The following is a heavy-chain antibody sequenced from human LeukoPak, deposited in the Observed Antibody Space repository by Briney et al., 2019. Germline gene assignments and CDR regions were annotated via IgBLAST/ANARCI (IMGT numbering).Heavy chain of an antibody. J-gene: IGHJ6*04. Sequence: GGSLRLSCAASGFTFSVYWMTWVRQAPGKGLEWVGNIKRDGSEKYYVDSVKGRFTFSRDNAQNSLYLQMNSLRADDTAVYYCARDAGHGMDVWGKGTTVTVSS. CDR1: GFTFSVYW. CDR2: IKRDGSEK. CDR3: ARDAGHGMDV. V-gene: IGHV3-7*03.